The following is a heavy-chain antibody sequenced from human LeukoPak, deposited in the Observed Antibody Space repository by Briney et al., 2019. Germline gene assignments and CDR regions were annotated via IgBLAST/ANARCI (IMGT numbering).Heavy chain of an antibody. Sequence: SETLSLTCTVSGGSVSSGSYYWSWIRQPPGKGLEWIGYIYYSGSTNYNPSLKSRVTISVDTSKNQFSLKLSSVTAADTAVYYCARDQAVDSGFDYWGQGTLVTVSS. CDR2: IYYSGST. V-gene: IGHV4-61*01. CDR3: ARDQAVDSGFDY. CDR1: GGSVSSGSYY. J-gene: IGHJ4*02. D-gene: IGHD2-15*01.